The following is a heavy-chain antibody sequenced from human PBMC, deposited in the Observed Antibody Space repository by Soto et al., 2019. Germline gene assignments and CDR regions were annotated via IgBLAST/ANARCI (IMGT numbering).Heavy chain of an antibody. CDR2: ISGSGGST. CDR3: ARAFRFLEWLNYYYMDV. Sequence: GGSLRLSCAASGFTFRSYAMSWVRQAPGKGLEWVSDISGSGGSTYHTDSVKGRFIISRDNSKNTLYLQMNSLRAEDTAVYYCARAFRFLEWLNYYYMDVWGKGTTVTVSS. D-gene: IGHD3-3*01. J-gene: IGHJ6*03. V-gene: IGHV3-23*01. CDR1: GFTFRSYA.